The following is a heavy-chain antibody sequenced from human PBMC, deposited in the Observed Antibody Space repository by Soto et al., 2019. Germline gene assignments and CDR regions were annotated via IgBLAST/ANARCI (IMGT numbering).Heavy chain of an antibody. CDR2: IGGSGNII. V-gene: IGHV3-48*03. CDR3: AREAYDYYESSRYCPFDY. D-gene: IGHD3-22*01. CDR1: GVTFSTYG. Sequence: SGGALRLSCAASGVTFSTYGMNWVRQAPGKGLEWVSYIGGSGNIIYYADSVKGRFTISRDNAKNSLYLQMNSLRAEDTAVYFCAREAYDYYESSRYCPFDYRGPGSPGTVS. J-gene: IGHJ4*02.